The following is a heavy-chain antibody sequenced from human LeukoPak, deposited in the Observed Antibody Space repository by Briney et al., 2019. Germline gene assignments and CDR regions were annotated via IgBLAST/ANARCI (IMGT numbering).Heavy chain of an antibody. V-gene: IGHV3-23*01. CDR1: GFTVSANY. CDR3: ARPKWLLQYYFDY. Sequence: PGGSLRLSCAASGFTVSANYMSWVRQAPGKGLEWVSAISGSGGGTYYADSVKGRFTISRDNSKNTLYLQMNSLRAEDTAVYYCARPKWLLQYYFDYWGQGTLVTVSS. CDR2: ISGSGGGT. J-gene: IGHJ4*02. D-gene: IGHD3-22*01.